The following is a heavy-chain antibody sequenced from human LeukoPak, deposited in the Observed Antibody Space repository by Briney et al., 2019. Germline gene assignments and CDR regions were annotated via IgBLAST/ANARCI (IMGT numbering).Heavy chain of an antibody. CDR1: GFTFSNYA. CDR3: TRDHGLDV. CDR2: TSGSGAST. J-gene: IGHJ6*02. V-gene: IGHV3-23*01. Sequence: GGSLRLSCAASGFTFSNYAMSWVRQAPGKGLEWVSVTSGSGASTYYADSVKGRFTISRDNAKNMLYLEMNSLRVEDTAVYFCTRDHGLDVWGQGTTVTVSS.